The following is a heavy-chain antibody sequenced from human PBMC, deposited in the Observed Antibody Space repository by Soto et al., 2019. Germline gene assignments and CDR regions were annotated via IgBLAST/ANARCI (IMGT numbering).Heavy chain of an antibody. J-gene: IGHJ6*02. D-gene: IGHD6-25*01. CDR1: GFTFSSYG. CDR3: ARDFTSAIGGMDV. V-gene: IGHV3-33*01. CDR2: IWYDGSNK. Sequence: QVQLVESGGGVVQPGRSLRLSCAASGFTFSSYGMHWVRQAPGKGLEWVAVIWYDGSNKYYADSVKGRFTISRDNSKNTLYLQMNSLRAEDTAVYYCARDFTSAIGGMDVWGQGTTVTVSS.